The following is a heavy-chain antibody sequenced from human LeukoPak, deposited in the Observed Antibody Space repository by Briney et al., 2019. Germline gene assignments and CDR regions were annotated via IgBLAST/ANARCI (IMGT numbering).Heavy chain of an antibody. CDR1: GGSISSGGYY. D-gene: IGHD3-22*01. CDR2: IYYSGST. CDR3: ARGIVVVANFDY. V-gene: IGHV4-31*03. J-gene: IGHJ4*02. Sequence: SEPLSLICTVSGGSISSGGYYWSWIRQHPGKGLEWIGYIYYSGSTYYNPSLKSRVTISVDTSKNQFSLKLSSVTAADTAVYYCARGIVVVANFDYWGQGTLVTVSS.